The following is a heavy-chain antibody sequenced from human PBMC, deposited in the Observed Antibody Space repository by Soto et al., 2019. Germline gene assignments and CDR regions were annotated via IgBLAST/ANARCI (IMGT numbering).Heavy chain of an antibody. CDR3: AREGWPFDY. D-gene: IGHD1-26*01. J-gene: IGHJ4*02. CDR1: GFTFSSYS. V-gene: IGHV3-48*02. Sequence: EVQLVESGGGLVQPGGSLRLSCAASGFTFSSYSMNWVRQAPGKGLEWVSYFSSSSGTIYYADSVKGRFTISRDNAKNSLYLQRNSLRDEDTAVYYWAREGWPFDYWGQGTLVTVSS. CDR2: FSSSSGTI.